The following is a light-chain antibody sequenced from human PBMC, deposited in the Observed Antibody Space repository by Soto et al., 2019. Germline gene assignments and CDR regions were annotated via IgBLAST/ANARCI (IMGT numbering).Light chain of an antibody. CDR1: QSVSNNY. CDR3: QQYGSSGT. V-gene: IGKV3-20*01. CDR2: GAS. J-gene: IGKJ1*01. Sequence: EIGLTQSPGTLSLSPGERATLSFMASQSVSNNYLAWYQQKPGQAPRLLIYGASNRATGIPDRFSGSGSGTDFTLTISRLEPEDFAVYYCQQYGSSGTFGQGTKVDI.